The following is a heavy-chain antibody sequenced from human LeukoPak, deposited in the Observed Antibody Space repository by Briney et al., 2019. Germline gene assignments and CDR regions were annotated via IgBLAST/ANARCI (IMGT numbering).Heavy chain of an antibody. CDR2: IYYSGST. Sequence: SETLSLTCTVSGGSISSYYWSWIRQPPGKGLEWIGYIYYSGSTNYNPSLKSRVTISVDTSKNQFSLKLSSVTAADTAVYYCARDYYDRSGYYVNDYWGQGTLVTVSS. D-gene: IGHD3-22*01. V-gene: IGHV4-59*01. CDR1: GGSISSYY. CDR3: ARDYYDRSGYYVNDY. J-gene: IGHJ4*02.